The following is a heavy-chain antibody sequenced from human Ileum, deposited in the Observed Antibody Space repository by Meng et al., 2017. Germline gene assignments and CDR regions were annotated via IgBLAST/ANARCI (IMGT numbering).Heavy chain of an antibody. V-gene: IGHV6-1*01. CDR1: GGSVSSNIAA. Sequence: QVQLTQSGPGLVKPSQTLSLPCAVSGGSVSSNIAAWNWIRQSPLRGLEWLGRTYYRSKWYSEYAVSVKSRISITPDTSKNQFSLQMNSVTPEDTAVYYCASGSGSLDYWGPGTLVTVSS. D-gene: IGHD3-3*01. J-gene: IGHJ4*02. CDR2: TYYRSKWYS. CDR3: ASGSGSLDY.